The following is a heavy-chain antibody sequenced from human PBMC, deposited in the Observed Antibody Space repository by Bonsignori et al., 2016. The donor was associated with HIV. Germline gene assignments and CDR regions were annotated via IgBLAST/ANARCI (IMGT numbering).Heavy chain of an antibody. V-gene: IGHV3-21*04. J-gene: IGHJ6*03. D-gene: IGHD3-3*01. CDR2: ISSSSSYI. CDR3: ARFIYDFWISPRGYYMDV. Sequence: VRQAPGKGLEWVSSISSSSSYIYYADSVKGRFTISRDNAKNSLYLQMNSLRAEDTAVYYCARFIYDFWISPRGYYMDVWGKGTTVTVSS.